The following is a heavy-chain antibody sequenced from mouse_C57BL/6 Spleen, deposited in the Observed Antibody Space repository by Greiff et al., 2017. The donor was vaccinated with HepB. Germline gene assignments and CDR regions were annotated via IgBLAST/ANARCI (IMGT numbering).Heavy chain of an antibody. CDR1: GYAFSSSW. J-gene: IGHJ1*03. CDR3: ASNYYGSSPNWYFDV. CDR2: IYPGDGDT. V-gene: IGHV1-82*01. Sequence: VQLQQSGPELVKPGASVKISCKASGYAFSSSWMNWVKQRPGKGLEWIGRIYPGDGDTNYNGKFKGKATLTAGKSSSTAYMQLSSLTSEDSAVSFCASNYYGSSPNWYFDVWGTGTTVTVSS. D-gene: IGHD1-1*01.